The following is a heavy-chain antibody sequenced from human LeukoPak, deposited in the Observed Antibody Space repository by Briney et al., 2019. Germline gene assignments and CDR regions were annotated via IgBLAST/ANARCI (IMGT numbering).Heavy chain of an antibody. CDR3: AEDLYSSSLFDY. J-gene: IGHJ4*02. D-gene: IGHD6-19*01. CDR1: GFTFSSYG. V-gene: IGHV3-30*02. CDR2: IRYDGSNK. Sequence: GGSLRLSCAASGFTFSSYGMHWVRQAPGKGLEWVSFIRYDGSNKYYADSVKGRFTISRDNSKNTLYLQMNSLRAEDTAVYYCAEDLYSSSLFDYWGQGTLVTVSS.